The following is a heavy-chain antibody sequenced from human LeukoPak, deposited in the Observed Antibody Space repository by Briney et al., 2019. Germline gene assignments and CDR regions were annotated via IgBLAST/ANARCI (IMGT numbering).Heavy chain of an antibody. J-gene: IGHJ6*03. V-gene: IGHV4-34*01. Sequence: GSLRLSCAASGSTFNNAWMSWVRQPPGKGLEWIGEINHSGSTNYNPSLKSRVTISVDTSKNQFSLKLSSVTAADTAVYYCAREQQQLVPGYYYMDVWGKGTTVTVSS. CDR2: INHSGST. CDR1: GSTFNNAW. D-gene: IGHD6-13*01. CDR3: AREQQQLVPGYYYMDV.